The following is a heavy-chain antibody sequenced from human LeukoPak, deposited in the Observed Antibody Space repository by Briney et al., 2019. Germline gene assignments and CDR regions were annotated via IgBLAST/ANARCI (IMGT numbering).Heavy chain of an antibody. Sequence: GGSLRLSCAASGFTFSSYGMHWVRQAPGKGLEWVAFIRYDGSNKYYADSVKGRFTISRDNSKNTLYLQMNSLRAEDTAVYYCAKIKCSGDCYSHYFDYWGQGTLVTVSS. CDR2: IRYDGSNK. CDR1: GFTFSSYG. V-gene: IGHV3-30*02. J-gene: IGHJ4*02. CDR3: AKIKCSGDCYSHYFDY. D-gene: IGHD2-21*01.